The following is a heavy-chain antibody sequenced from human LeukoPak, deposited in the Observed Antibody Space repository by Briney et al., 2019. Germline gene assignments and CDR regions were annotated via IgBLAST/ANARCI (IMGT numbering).Heavy chain of an antibody. CDR1: GFTFDDYG. V-gene: IGHV3-20*04. CDR3: ARGVSSGWYRHYYYYMDV. Sequence: GGSLRLSCAASGFTFDDYGMSWVREAPGTGLEWVSGINWNGGSTGYADSVKGRFTISRDNAKNSLYLQMNSLRAEDTALYYCARGVSSGWYRHYYYYMDVWGKGTTVTVSS. D-gene: IGHD6-19*01. CDR2: INWNGGST. J-gene: IGHJ6*03.